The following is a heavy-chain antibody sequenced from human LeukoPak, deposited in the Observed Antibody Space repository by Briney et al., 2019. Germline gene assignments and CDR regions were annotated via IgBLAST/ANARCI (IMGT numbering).Heavy chain of an antibody. CDR2: INAGNGNT. D-gene: IGHD4-17*01. CDR3: ARKEVSTYYGADWFDP. V-gene: IGHV1-3*01. Sequence: ASVKVSCKAPRYTFTSYAMHWVRQAPGQRLEWMGWINAGNGNTKYSQKFQGSVTITRDTSASTAYMELSSLRCEDTAVYYCARKEVSTYYGADWFDPWGQGTLVTVSS. J-gene: IGHJ5*02. CDR1: RYTFTSYA.